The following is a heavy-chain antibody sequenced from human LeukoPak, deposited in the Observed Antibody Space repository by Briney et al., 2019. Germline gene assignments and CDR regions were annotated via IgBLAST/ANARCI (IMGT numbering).Heavy chain of an antibody. Sequence: SSQTLSLTCTVSGGSISSGDYDWGWIRQPPGKGLEWIGYIYYTGSTYYNPSLKSRVTMSVDTSKNQFSLKLSSVTAADTAVYYCARGQQLVGKNWFDPWGQGTLVTVSS. J-gene: IGHJ5*02. D-gene: IGHD6-13*01. CDR3: ARGQQLVGKNWFDP. CDR1: GGSISSGDYD. CDR2: IYYTGST. V-gene: IGHV4-30-4*08.